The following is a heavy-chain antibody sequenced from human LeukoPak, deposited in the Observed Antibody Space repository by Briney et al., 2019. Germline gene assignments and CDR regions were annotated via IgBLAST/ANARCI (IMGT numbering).Heavy chain of an antibody. V-gene: IGHV3-23*01. D-gene: IGHD4-17*01. CDR1: GFTFSSYA. J-gene: IGHJ4*02. Sequence: GGSLRLSCAASGFTFSSYAMSWVRQAPGKGLEWVSAISGSGGSTYYADSVKGRFTISRDNSKHTLYLQMNSLRAEDTALYYCAKAYDDYGFDYWGQGTLVTVSS. CDR3: AKAYDDYGFDY. CDR2: ISGSGGST.